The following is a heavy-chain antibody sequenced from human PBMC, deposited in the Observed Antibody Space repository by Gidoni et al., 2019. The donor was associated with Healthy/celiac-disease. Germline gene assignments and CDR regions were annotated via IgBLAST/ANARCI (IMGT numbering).Heavy chain of an antibody. J-gene: IGHJ3*02. CDR1: GFTVSSNY. CDR2: IYSGGST. V-gene: IGHV3-53*01. D-gene: IGHD3-22*01. Sequence: EVQLVESGGGLIQPGGSLRLSCAASGFTVSSNYMSWVRQAPGKGLEWVSVIYSGGSTYYADSVKGRFTISRDNSKNTLYLQMNSLRAEDTAVYYCARGLAYYYDSSGPMGAFDIWGQGTMVTVSS. CDR3: ARGLAYYYDSSGPMGAFDI.